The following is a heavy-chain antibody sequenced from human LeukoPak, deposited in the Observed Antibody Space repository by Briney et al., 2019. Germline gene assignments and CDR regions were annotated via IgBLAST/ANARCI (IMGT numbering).Heavy chain of an antibody. CDR3: ARDDLRGYCSSTSCYGKAFDI. V-gene: IGHV4-30-4*08. J-gene: IGHJ3*02. Sequence: SETLSLTCTVSGDSISSGDYYWSWIRQPPGKSLEWIGYIYYSGSTYYNPSLKSRVTISVDTSKNQFSLKLSSVTAADTAVYYCARDDLRGYCSSTSCYGKAFDIWGQGTMVTVSS. CDR1: GDSISSGDYY. D-gene: IGHD2-2*01. CDR2: IYYSGST.